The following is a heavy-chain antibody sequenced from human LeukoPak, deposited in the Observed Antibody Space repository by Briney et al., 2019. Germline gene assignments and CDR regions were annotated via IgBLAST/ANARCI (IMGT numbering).Heavy chain of an antibody. D-gene: IGHD3-22*01. CDR2: INPNSGGT. CDR1: GYTFTGYY. V-gene: IGHV1-2*02. CDR3: ARGSALITMIVLGVDY. Sequence: ASVKVSCKASGYTFTGYYMHWVRQAPGQGLEWMGWINPNSGGTNYAQKFQGRVTMTRDTSISTAYMRLSRLRSDDTAVYYCARGSALITMIVLGVDYWGQGTLVTVSS. J-gene: IGHJ4*02.